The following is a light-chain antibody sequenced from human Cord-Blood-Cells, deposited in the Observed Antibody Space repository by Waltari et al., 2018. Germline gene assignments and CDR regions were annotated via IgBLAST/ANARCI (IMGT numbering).Light chain of an antibody. V-gene: IGKV1-33*01. CDR3: QQYDNLP. Sequence: DTQMTQSLSSLSASVRDRVTITCQASQDISNYLNWYQQKPGKAPKLLIYDASNLETGVPSRFSGSGSETDFTFTISSLQPEDIETYYCQQYDNLPFGPGTKVEIK. CDR2: DAS. CDR1: QDISNY. J-gene: IGKJ3*01.